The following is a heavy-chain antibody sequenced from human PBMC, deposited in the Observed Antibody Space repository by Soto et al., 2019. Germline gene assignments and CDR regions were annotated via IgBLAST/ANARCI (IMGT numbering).Heavy chain of an antibody. CDR2: IYPGDSDT. Sequence: PGESLKISCKGSGYSFTSYWIGWVRQMPGKGLEWMGIIYPGDSDTRYSPSFQGQVTISADKSISTAYLQWSSLKASDTAMYYCARCGLLWFGLYYYGMDVWGQGTTVTVAS. V-gene: IGHV5-51*01. J-gene: IGHJ6*02. D-gene: IGHD3-10*01. CDR1: GYSFTSYW. CDR3: ARCGLLWFGLYYYGMDV.